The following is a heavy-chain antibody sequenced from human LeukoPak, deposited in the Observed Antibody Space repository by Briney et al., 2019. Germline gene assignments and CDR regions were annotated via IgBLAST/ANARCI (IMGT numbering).Heavy chain of an antibody. CDR1: GYTFTGYY. J-gene: IGHJ4*02. CDR2: INPNTGET. CDR3: ARDSGREVDGSGTHYKANY. Sequence: ASVKVSCKSSGYTFTGYYIHWVRQAPGQGPECMGWINPNTGETSYAQKFQGRVTMTRDTSISTAYMELSRLRSDDTAVYYCARDSGREVDGSGTHYKANYWGQGTLVTVSS. D-gene: IGHD3-10*01. V-gene: IGHV1-2*02.